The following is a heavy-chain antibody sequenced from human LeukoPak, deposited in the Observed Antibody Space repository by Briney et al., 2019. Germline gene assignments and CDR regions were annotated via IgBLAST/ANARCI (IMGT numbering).Heavy chain of an antibody. J-gene: IGHJ5*02. CDR2: VSYSGST. V-gene: IGHV4-39*07. Sequence: PSETLSLTCTVSESISQTKYYWGWIRQPAGKGLEWIGSVSYSGSTFYNPSLKSRLTISQDTSKDRFSLKLSSVTAADTAVYFCARGKEEYSAFDVWGQGMVVTVSS. D-gene: IGHD4-11*01. CDR1: ESISQTKYY. CDR3: ARGKEEYSAFDV.